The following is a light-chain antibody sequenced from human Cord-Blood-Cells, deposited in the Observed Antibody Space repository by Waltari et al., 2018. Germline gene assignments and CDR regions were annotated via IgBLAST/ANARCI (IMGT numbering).Light chain of an antibody. V-gene: IGKV4-1*01. J-gene: IGKJ3*01. CDR3: QQYYSTPLT. CDR2: WAS. CDR1: QSVLYSSNNKNY. Sequence: DIVMTQSPDSLAGSLGERATINCKYSQSVLYSSNNKNYLAWYQQKPGQPPKLLIYWASTRESGVPDRFSGSGSGTDFTLTISSLQAEDVAVYYCQQYYSTPLTFGPGTKVDIK.